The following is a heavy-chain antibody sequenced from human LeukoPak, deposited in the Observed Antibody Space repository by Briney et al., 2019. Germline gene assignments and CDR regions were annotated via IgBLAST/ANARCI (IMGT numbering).Heavy chain of an antibody. CDR2: IYYTGTT. CDR3: ARHTTYGGNSGFEY. CDR1: GGSISSYY. D-gene: IGHD4-23*01. J-gene: IGHJ4*02. Sequence: SETLSLTCTVSGGSISSYYWSWIRQPPGKGLEWVGFIYYTGTTNYNPPLKSRVTMSVDTTKNQFSLKLSSVTAADTAVYYCARHTTYGGNSGFEYWGQGTLVTVAS. V-gene: IGHV4-59*08.